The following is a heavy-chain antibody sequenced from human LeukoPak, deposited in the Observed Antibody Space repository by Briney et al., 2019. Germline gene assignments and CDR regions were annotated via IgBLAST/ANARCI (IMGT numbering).Heavy chain of an antibody. CDR3: ARLRYYGMDV. V-gene: IGHV3-30*03. CDR2: ISYDGSNK. CDR1: GFTFSSYG. J-gene: IGHJ6*02. Sequence: GSLRLSFAASGFTFSSYGMHWVRPAPGKGLGWVAVISYDGSNKYYADSVKGRFTISRDNSKNTQYLQMNSLRTEDTAVYYCARLRYYGMDVWGQGTTVTVSS.